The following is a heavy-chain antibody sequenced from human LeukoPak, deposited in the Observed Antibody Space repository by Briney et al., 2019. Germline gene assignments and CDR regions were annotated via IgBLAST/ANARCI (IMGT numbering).Heavy chain of an antibody. J-gene: IGHJ3*02. CDR1: GDTLTELS. Sequence: ASVTVSCKVSGDTLTELSMHWVRQAPGKGLEWMGGFDPEDGERTYAQKFQGRVTLTEDTSAGTAYMELSSLRSEDTAVYYCATFRSSYAFDAFDIWGQGTMVTVSS. V-gene: IGHV1-24*01. CDR2: FDPEDGER. CDR3: ATFRSSYAFDAFDI. D-gene: IGHD3-3*02.